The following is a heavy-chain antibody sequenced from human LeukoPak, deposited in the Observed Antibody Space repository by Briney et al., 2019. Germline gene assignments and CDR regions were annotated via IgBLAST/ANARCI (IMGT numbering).Heavy chain of an antibody. Sequence: PGESLKISCNGSKDTFDNYWIGWVRQMPGKGLEWMGIIYPDDSDTRYSPSFQGQVTISADKSISTAYLQWSSLKASDTAMYYCARRGYSYSHFDYWGQGTLVTVSS. D-gene: IGHD5-18*01. CDR3: ARRGYSYSHFDY. V-gene: IGHV5-51*01. CDR2: IYPDDSDT. CDR1: KDTFDNYW. J-gene: IGHJ4*02.